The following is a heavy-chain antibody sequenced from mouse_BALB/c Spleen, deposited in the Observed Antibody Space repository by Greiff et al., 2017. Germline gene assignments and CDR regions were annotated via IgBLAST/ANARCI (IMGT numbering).Heavy chain of an antibody. D-gene: IGHD1-1*01. Sequence: EVQLQESGPGLVKPSQSLSLTCTVTGYSITSDYAWYWIRQFPGNKLEWVGYISYSGSTSYNPSLKSRISITRDTSKNQFFLQLNSVTTEDTATYYCARKGLLRAWFAYWGQGTLVTVSA. CDR2: ISYSGST. V-gene: IGHV3-2*02. CDR1: GYSITSDYA. J-gene: IGHJ3*01. CDR3: ARKGLLRAWFAY.